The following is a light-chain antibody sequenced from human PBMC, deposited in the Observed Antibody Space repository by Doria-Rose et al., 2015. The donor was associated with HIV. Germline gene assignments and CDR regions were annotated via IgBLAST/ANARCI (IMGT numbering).Light chain of an antibody. CDR3: QQYGSSRWT. V-gene: IGKV3-20*01. CDR2: GSS. CDR1: QSVSSSY. Sequence: LSCRASQSVSSSYLAWFQQKPGQAPRLLIYGSSSRATGIPDRFSGSGSGTDFTLTISRLEPEDFAVYYCQQYGSSRWTFGQGTKVEIK. J-gene: IGKJ1*01.